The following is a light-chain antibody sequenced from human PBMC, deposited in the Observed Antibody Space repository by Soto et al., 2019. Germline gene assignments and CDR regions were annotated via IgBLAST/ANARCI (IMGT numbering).Light chain of an antibody. Sequence: DIQMTQSPTSLSASVGDRVTITCRASQGIRNYVAWYQQIPGKAPKLLIYAASTLQSGVPSRFSGSGSGTDFTTTINGLQPEDVATYSCQKYSSVPVFGPGTKVEIK. V-gene: IGKV1-27*01. J-gene: IGKJ3*01. CDR3: QKYSSVPV. CDR2: AAS. CDR1: QGIRNY.